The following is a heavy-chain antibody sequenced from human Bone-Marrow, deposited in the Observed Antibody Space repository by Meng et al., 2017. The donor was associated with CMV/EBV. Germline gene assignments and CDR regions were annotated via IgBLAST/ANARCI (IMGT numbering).Heavy chain of an antibody. Sequence: SETLSLTCTVSGGSISSSSYYWGWIRQPPGKGLEWIGSIYYSGSTYYNPSLKSRVTISVDTSKNQFSLKLSSVTAADTAVYYYARESAYYDFWSGYYYYYGMDVWGQGTTVTVSS. V-gene: IGHV4-39*07. CDR2: IYYSGST. CDR1: GGSISSSSYY. D-gene: IGHD3-3*01. CDR3: ARESAYYDFWSGYYYYYGMDV. J-gene: IGHJ6*02.